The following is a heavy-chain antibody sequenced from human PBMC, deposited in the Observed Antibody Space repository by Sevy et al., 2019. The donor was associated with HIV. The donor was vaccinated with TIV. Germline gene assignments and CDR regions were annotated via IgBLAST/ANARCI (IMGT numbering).Heavy chain of an antibody. J-gene: IGHJ4*02. D-gene: IGHD6-19*01. Sequence: ASVKVSCKASGYTFTSYGISWVRQAPGQGLEWMGWISAYNGNTNYAQKLQGRVTMTTDTSTSTAYMELRSLRSDDTDVYYCASIAVAGTIDYWGQGTLVTVSS. CDR2: ISAYNGNT. CDR1: GYTFTSYG. CDR3: ASIAVAGTIDY. V-gene: IGHV1-18*01.